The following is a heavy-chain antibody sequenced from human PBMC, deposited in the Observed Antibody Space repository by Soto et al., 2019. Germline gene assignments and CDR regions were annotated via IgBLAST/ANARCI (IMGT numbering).Heavy chain of an antibody. D-gene: IGHD2-2*01. J-gene: IGHJ4*02. Sequence: GGSLRLSCAASGFTFSSYDMHWVRQATGKGLELVSAIGTAGDTYYPDSVKGRFTISRDNTNNMLYLQMNSVRAEDTAVYYCARGSSCDATRCYDPAYFGVWGQGTLVTVSS. CDR1: GFTFSSYD. CDR3: ARGSSCDATRCYDPAYFGV. CDR2: IGTAGDT. V-gene: IGHV3-13*01.